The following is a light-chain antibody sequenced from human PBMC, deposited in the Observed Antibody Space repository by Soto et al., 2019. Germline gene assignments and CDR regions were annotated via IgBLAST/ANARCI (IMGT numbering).Light chain of an antibody. CDR2: DVS. CDR1: STDVGRYNY. CDR3: TSYTSDSTYV. V-gene: IGLV2-14*01. J-gene: IGLJ1*01. Sequence: QSALTQPASVSGSPGQSITISCTGTSTDVGRYNYVSWYQQHPGKAPKLMVYDVSNRPSWVSNRFSGSKPGITASLTISGLQAEDEADYYCTSYTSDSTYVFGTGTKLTVL.